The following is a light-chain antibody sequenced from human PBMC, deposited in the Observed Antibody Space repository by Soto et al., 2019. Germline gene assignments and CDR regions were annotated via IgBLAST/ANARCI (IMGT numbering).Light chain of an antibody. V-gene: IGKV1-39*01. J-gene: IGKJ1*01. Sequence: DIQMTQSPSSLSASVGDRVTITCRASQSISSYLNLYQQKPGKAPKLLIYAASSLQSGGPSRFSGSGSGTDFTLTISSLQPEDFATYYCPQSYSTPWTFGQGTKVDIK. CDR1: QSISSY. CDR2: AAS. CDR3: PQSYSTPWT.